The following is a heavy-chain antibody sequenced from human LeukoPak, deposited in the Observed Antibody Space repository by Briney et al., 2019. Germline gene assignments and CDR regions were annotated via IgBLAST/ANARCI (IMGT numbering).Heavy chain of an antibody. CDR2: IYYSGGT. D-gene: IGHD4-23*01. V-gene: IGHV4-59*01. J-gene: IGHJ3*02. CDR3: ARASVTYHFIYAFDI. Sequence: SETLSLTCTVSGGSISSYYWSWIRQPPGKGLEWIGYIYYSGGTNYNPSLKSRVTISVDTSKNQFSLKLSSVTAADTAVYYCARASVTYHFIYAFDIWGQGTMVTVSS. CDR1: GGSISSYY.